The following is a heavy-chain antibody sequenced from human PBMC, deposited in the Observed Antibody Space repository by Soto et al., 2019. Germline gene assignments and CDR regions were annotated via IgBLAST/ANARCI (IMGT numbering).Heavy chain of an antibody. CDR2: ISDDGSKK. CDR3: TKRRNVLRFLEWSSGMEV. V-gene: IGHV3-30*18. CDR1: GFTFSNYG. J-gene: IGHJ6*02. D-gene: IGHD3-3*01. Sequence: PGGPLRPSXAASGFTFSNYGMHWVRQAPGKGLEWVAFISDDGSKKYYADSMKVRFTMSRDNSKSTLYLQMSSLRVEDTAVYYCTKRRNVLRFLEWSSGMEVWGQGTTVTVSS.